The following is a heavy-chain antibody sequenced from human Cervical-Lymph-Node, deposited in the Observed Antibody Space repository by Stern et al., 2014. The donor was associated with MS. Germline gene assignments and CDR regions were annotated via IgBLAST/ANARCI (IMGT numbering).Heavy chain of an antibody. CDR3: ARGQTYYFDSSAYYNFDY. Sequence: DQLVESGGGVVRPGRSLRLSCAASGFTFSHYTMHWVRQAPGKGLEWVALISYDGSDKSYADSVKGRFTVSRDTSKNTLFLQVNSLRGEDTAVYYCARGQTYYFDSSAYYNFDYWGQGTLVTVSS. J-gene: IGHJ4*02. CDR2: ISYDGSDK. CDR1: GFTFSHYT. V-gene: IGHV3-30*04. D-gene: IGHD3-22*01.